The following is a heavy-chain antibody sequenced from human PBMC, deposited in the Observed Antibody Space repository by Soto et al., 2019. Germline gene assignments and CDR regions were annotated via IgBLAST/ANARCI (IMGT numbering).Heavy chain of an antibody. CDR2: LHYSGSA. Sequence: SETLSLTCTVSGVSIIDYYGSWIRQSPGKGLEHIGYLHYSGSANYNPSLKSRVTISMDRSKNQFSLKLNSVTAADTAIYYCARSGHTFAAVIWGQGMLVTVSS. J-gene: IGHJ4*02. CDR1: GVSIIDYY. D-gene: IGHD3-16*01. V-gene: IGHV4-59*01. CDR3: ARSGHTFAAVI.